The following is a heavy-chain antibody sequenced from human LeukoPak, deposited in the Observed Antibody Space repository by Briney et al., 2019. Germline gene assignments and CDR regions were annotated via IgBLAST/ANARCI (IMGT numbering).Heavy chain of an antibody. Sequence: GGSLRLSCAASGFTFSSFTMNWVRQAPGKGLEWVAAISSSSRDIFYADSVKGRFSISRDTTQNSLSLQMNSLRAEDTAVYYCVREAAATLFDYWGQGTLVTVSS. D-gene: IGHD1-26*01. CDR2: ISSSSRDI. CDR1: GFTFSSFT. J-gene: IGHJ4*02. CDR3: VREAAATLFDY. V-gene: IGHV3-21*01.